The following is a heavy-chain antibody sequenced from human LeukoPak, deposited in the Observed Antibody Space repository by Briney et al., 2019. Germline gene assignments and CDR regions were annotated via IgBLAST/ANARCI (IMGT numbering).Heavy chain of an antibody. CDR1: GFTVSSNY. CDR3: ARGYSSGWDAEYFQH. CDR2: IYSGGST. J-gene: IGHJ1*01. V-gene: IGHV3-53*01. Sequence: GGSLRLSCAASGFTVSSNYMSWVRQAPGKGLEWVSVIYSGGSTYYADSVKGRFTISRDNSKNTLYLQMNSLRAEDTAVYYCARGYSSGWDAEYFQHWGQGTLVTVSS. D-gene: IGHD6-19*01.